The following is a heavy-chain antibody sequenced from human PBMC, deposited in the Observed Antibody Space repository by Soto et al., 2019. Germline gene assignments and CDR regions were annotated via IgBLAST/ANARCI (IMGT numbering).Heavy chain of an antibody. CDR3: AREPYYGMDV. CDR1: GGSISTFY. CDR2: VYYSGST. Sequence: SETLSLTCTVSGGSISTFYWSWIRQPPGRGLEWIGHVYYSGSTNYNPSLKSRVTISVDTSKNQFSLKLSSVTAADTALYYCAREPYYGMDVWGQGITVTVSS. V-gene: IGHV4-59*01. J-gene: IGHJ6*02.